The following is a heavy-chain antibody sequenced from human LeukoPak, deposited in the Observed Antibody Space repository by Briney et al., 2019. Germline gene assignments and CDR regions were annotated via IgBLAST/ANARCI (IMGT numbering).Heavy chain of an antibody. Sequence: SETLSLTCAVYGGSFSGYYWSWIRQSPGKGLEWIGEMDHSGSINYNPSLKSRVIISVDTSKNHFSLKLNSVTAADTAVYYCAKGQGDAWSGYVLNVWGKGTAVTVSS. J-gene: IGHJ6*04. CDR2: MDHSGSI. V-gene: IGHV4-34*01. CDR1: GGSFSGYY. CDR3: AKGQGDAWSGYVLNV. D-gene: IGHD3-3*01.